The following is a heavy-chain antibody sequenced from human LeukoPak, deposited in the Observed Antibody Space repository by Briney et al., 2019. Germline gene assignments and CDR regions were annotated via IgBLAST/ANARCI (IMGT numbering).Heavy chain of an antibody. V-gene: IGHV3-53*01. CDR3: ARAEGYSNPFDY. D-gene: IGHD5-24*01. CDR1: GFTVSSNY. Sequence: GGSLRLSCAASGFTVSSNYMSWVRQAPGKGREWVSVISSGGSTYYADPVKGRFTISRDNSKNTLYLQMDSLRAEDTAVYYCARAEGYSNPFDYWGQGTLVTVSS. J-gene: IGHJ4*02. CDR2: ISSGGST.